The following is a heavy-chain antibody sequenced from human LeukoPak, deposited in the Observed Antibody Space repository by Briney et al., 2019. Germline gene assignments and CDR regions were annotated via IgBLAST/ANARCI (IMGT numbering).Heavy chain of an antibody. D-gene: IGHD1-26*01. CDR3: ASANIVGVFQH. Sequence: GGSLRLSCAASGFIFKNYGMSWVRQAPGKGLEWVSAISDTGGNTYYADSVKGRFTISRDNSKNTLYLQMNSLRAEDTAVYYCASANIVGVFQHWGQGTLVTVSS. J-gene: IGHJ1*01. CDR2: ISDTGGNT. V-gene: IGHV3-23*01. CDR1: GFIFKNYG.